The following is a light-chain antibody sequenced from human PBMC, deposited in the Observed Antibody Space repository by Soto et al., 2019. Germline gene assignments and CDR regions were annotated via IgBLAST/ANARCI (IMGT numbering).Light chain of an antibody. CDR1: SSDIGTYNY. Sequence: QSVLTQPASVSGSPGQSITISCTGTSSDIGTYNYVSWYQQHPGKVPKLMIYEVSNRPSGVSNRFSGSKSGNTASLAISGLLAEDEADYYCSSYTTSSTQVFGGGTKLTVL. CDR3: SSYTTSSTQV. J-gene: IGLJ3*02. CDR2: EVS. V-gene: IGLV2-14*01.